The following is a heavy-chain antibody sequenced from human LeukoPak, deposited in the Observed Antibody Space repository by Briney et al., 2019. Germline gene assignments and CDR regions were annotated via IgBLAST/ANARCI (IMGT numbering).Heavy chain of an antibody. Sequence: GGSLRLSCAVSGFTFSNAWMSWVRQAPGKGLEWVGRIKRISDGGTTDYAAPVKGRFAISRDDSKNTLYLQMNSLKPEDTAVYYCITDWIRDVGRFDPWGQGTLVTVSS. CDR2: IKRISDGGTT. J-gene: IGHJ5*02. V-gene: IGHV3-15*01. D-gene: IGHD3-10*01. CDR1: GFTFSNAW. CDR3: ITDWIRDVGRFDP.